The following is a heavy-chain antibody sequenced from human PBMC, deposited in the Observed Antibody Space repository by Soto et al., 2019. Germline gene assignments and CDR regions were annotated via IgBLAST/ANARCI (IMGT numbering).Heavy chain of an antibody. CDR3: VRAGTGYQLDY. J-gene: IGHJ4*02. CDR2: IRNKVHSYTA. D-gene: IGHD3-9*01. CDR1: GFTFSDHY. V-gene: IGHV3-72*01. Sequence: EVQLVESGGGLVQPGGSLRLSCAASGFTFSDHYMDWVRQASGKGLEWVGRIRNKVHSYTAEYAASVKGRFTISRDDSRNSRNLQMNSLKIEDTALYYCVRAGTGYQLDYWGQGTLVTVSS.